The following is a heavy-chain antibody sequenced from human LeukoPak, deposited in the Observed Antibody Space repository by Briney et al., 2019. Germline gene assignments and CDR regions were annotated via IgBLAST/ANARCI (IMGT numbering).Heavy chain of an antibody. Sequence: SETLSLTCTVSGGSISSYYWTWIRQPPGKGLEWIGYIYSSGSTNYNPSLKSRVTISVDTSKNQFSLKLSSVTAADTAVYYCARRYNWKSYYYMDVWGKGTTVTVS. CDR1: GGSISSYY. D-gene: IGHD1-20*01. CDR3: ARRYNWKSYYYMDV. V-gene: IGHV4-59*01. CDR2: IYSSGST. J-gene: IGHJ6*03.